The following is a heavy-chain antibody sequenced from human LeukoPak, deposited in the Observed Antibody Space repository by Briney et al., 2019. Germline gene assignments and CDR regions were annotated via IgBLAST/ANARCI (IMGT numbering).Heavy chain of an antibody. CDR3: ATEGSYGPMPDH. CDR2: INNSGGNT. D-gene: IGHD5-18*01. V-gene: IGHV3-23*01. CDR1: GFTFSSYA. Sequence: GGSLRLSCAASGFTFSSYAMSWVRQAPGKGLEWVSTINNSGGNTYYADSVKGRFTISRDNSKNTVYLQINSLRAEDTAVYYCATEGSYGPMPDHWGQGSLVTVSS. J-gene: IGHJ4*02.